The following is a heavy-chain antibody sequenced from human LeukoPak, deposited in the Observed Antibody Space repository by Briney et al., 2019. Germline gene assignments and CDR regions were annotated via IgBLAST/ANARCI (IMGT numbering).Heavy chain of an antibody. CDR1: GFTFNNYA. CDR2: FTGSGGST. V-gene: IGHV3-23*01. CDR3: AKGSRSGGIYYFDF. J-gene: IGHJ4*02. Sequence: GGSLRLSCAASGFTFNNYAVGWVSPAPGKGLEWGSTFTGSGGSTYYTDSVKGRFTISRDNSKNTLYLQMNSLRAEDTAVYYCAKGSRSGGIYYFDFWGQGTLVTVSS. D-gene: IGHD2-15*01.